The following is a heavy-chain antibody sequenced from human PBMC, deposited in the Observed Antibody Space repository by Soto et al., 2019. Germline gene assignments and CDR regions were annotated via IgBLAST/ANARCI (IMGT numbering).Heavy chain of an antibody. J-gene: IGHJ4*02. CDR2: VYYGGT. Sequence: LSLTFPVSGGSMSSNYWSWIGQSPGNGLEWIGFVYYGGTNYNPSFESRVTMSVDTPKNQFSLELKSVTAADTAVYHCVSYRGALYFDYWGQGALVTV. CDR3: VSYRGALYFDY. CDR1: GGSMSSNY. D-gene: IGHD4-4*01. V-gene: IGHV4-59*01.